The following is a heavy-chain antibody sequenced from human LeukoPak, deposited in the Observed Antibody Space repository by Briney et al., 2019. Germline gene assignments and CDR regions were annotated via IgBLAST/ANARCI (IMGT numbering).Heavy chain of an antibody. J-gene: IGHJ1*01. V-gene: IGHV4-39*01. CDR2: IYYSGST. CDR1: GGSISSSSYY. CDR3: ARFIVADPRRDFQH. D-gene: IGHD5-12*01. Sequence: SETLSLTCTVSGGSISSSSYYWGWIRQPPGKGLEWIGSIYYSGSTYYNPSLKSRVTISVDTSKNQFSLKLSSVTAADTAVYYCARFIVADPRRDFQHWGQGTLVTVSS.